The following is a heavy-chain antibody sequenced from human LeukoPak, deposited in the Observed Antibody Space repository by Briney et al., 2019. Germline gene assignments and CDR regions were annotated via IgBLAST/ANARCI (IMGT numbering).Heavy chain of an antibody. CDR2: ISSSGSTI. J-gene: IGHJ4*02. Sequence: GGFLRLSCAASGFTFSSYEMNWVRQAPGKGLEWVSYISSSGSTIYYADSVKGRFTISRDNAKNSLYLQMNSLRAEDTAVYYCAREWKVGATTWGFDYWGQGTLVTVSS. D-gene: IGHD1-26*01. V-gene: IGHV3-48*03. CDR1: GFTFSSYE. CDR3: AREWKVGATTWGFDY.